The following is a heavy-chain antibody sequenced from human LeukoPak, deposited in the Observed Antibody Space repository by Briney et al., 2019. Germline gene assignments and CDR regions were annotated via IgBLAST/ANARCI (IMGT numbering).Heavy chain of an antibody. Sequence: PSETLSLTCTVSGGSISSGDYYWSWIRQPPGKGLEWIGYIYYSGSTYYNPSLKSRVTISVDTSKNQFSLKLSSVTAADTAVYYCARVYVGSGDYGGNLDFDYWGQGTLVTVSS. D-gene: IGHD4-23*01. J-gene: IGHJ4*02. CDR2: IYYSGST. CDR1: GGSISSGDYY. CDR3: ARVYVGSGDYGGNLDFDY. V-gene: IGHV4-30-4*01.